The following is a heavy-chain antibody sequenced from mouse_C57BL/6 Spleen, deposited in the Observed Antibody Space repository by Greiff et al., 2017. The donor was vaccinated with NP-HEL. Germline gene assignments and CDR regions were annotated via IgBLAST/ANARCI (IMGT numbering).Heavy chain of an antibody. CDR3: ARSPYYGSDFDV. CDR1: GYAFSSSW. J-gene: IGHJ1*03. CDR2: IYPGDGDT. Sequence: LQESGPELVKPGASVKISCKASGYAFSSSWMNWVKQRPGKGLEWIGRIYPGDGDTNYNGKFKGKATLTADKSSSTAYMQLSSLTSEDSAVYFCARSPYYGSDFDVWGTGTTVTVSS. V-gene: IGHV1-82*01. D-gene: IGHD1-1*01.